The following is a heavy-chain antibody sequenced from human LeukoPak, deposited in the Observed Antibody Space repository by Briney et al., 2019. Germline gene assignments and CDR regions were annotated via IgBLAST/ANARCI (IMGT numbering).Heavy chain of an antibody. CDR3: AKHYGSGSLSLLSYYYYMDV. V-gene: IGHV1-18*01. CDR1: GFTFNDFA. J-gene: IGHJ6*03. Sequence: ASVKVSCKASGFTFNDFAFNWVRQAPGQGLEWMGWISANNGNTHYAQKFQGRVTMTTDTSTSATYMEMRSLRSDDTAMYYCAKHYGSGSLSLLSYYYYMDVWGKGTTVTISS. CDR2: ISANNGNT. D-gene: IGHD3-10*01.